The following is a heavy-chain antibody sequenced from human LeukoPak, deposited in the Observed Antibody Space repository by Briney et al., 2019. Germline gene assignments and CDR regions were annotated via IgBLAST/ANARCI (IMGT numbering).Heavy chain of an antibody. CDR2: IYYSGST. CDR3: ARAEYYYDSSGTLRPYYFDY. D-gene: IGHD3-22*01. Sequence: SETLSLTCTVSGGSISSGDYYWSWIRQPPGKGLEWIGYIYYSGSTYYNPSLKSRVTISVDTSKNQFSLKLSSVTAADTAVYYCARAEYYYDSSGTLRPYYFDYWGQGTLVTVSS. V-gene: IGHV4-30-4*01. CDR1: GGSISSGDYY. J-gene: IGHJ4*02.